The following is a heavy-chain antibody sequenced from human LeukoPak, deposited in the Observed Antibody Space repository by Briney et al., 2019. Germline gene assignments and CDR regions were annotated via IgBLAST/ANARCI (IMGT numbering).Heavy chain of an antibody. D-gene: IGHD3-10*01. Sequence: SETLSLTCTVSGGSISSYYWSWIRQPPGKGLEWIGYIYYSGSTNYNPSLKSRVTISVDTSKNQFSLKLSSVTAADTALYYCARDTALIITPGGPDYWGRGTLITVSS. V-gene: IGHV4-59*01. CDR3: ARDTALIITPGGPDY. CDR2: IYYSGST. J-gene: IGHJ4*02. CDR1: GGSISSYY.